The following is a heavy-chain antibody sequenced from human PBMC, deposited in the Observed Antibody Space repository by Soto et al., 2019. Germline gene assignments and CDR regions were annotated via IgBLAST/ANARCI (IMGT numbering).Heavy chain of an antibody. Sequence: QVQLVQSGDEVKKPGASVKVSCKASGYIFINYGIAWVRQAPGQGLEWMGWISPYTGNTHSSTKVQGRLTMXTXTPXSTAYMALGSLTSDDTAVYYCVMVDNYVTPTPQDVWGQGTTVTVSS. CDR1: GYIFINYG. J-gene: IGHJ6*02. D-gene: IGHD3-16*01. V-gene: IGHV1-18*01. CDR3: VMVDNYVTPTPQDV. CDR2: ISPYTGNT.